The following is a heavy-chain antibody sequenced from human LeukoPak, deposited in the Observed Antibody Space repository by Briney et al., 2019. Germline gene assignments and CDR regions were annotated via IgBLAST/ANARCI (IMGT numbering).Heavy chain of an antibody. CDR2: INRNGGST. J-gene: IGHJ3*02. Sequence: GGSLRLSCAASGFTFDDYGMNWVRQAPGKGLEWVSGINRNGGSTSYADSVKGRFTISRDNAKNSLYLQMNILTAEDTALFYCVRPGTKYCAYEDVFDIWGQGTMVTVSS. CDR1: GFTFDDYG. V-gene: IGHV3-20*04. CDR3: VRPGTKYCAYEDVFDI. D-gene: IGHD2-8*02.